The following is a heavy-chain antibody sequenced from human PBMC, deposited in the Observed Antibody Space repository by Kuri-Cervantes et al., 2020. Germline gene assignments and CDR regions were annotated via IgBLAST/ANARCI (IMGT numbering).Heavy chain of an antibody. CDR3: AKDYCSSTSCYGGNLGY. J-gene: IGHJ4*02. CDR1: GYTFTGYY. V-gene: IGHV1-2*02. D-gene: IGHD2-2*01. Sequence: ASVKVSCKASGYTFTGYYMHWVRQAPGQGLEWMGWINPNSGGTNYAQKFQGRVTMTRDTSISTAYMELSRLRSDDTAVYYCAKDYCSSTSCYGGNLGYWGQGTLVTVSS. CDR2: INPNSGGT.